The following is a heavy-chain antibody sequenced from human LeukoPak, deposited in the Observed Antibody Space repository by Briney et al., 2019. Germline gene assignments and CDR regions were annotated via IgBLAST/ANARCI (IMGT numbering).Heavy chain of an antibody. D-gene: IGHD2-15*01. Sequence: KISCKGSGYSFTSYWISWVRQMPGKGLEWMGRIDPSDSYTNYRPSFQGHVTISADKSISTAYLQWSSLKASDTAMYYCARRPVVVVAATDYYYYYGMDVWGQGTTVTVSS. CDR2: IDPSDSYT. CDR1: GYSFTSYW. J-gene: IGHJ6*02. V-gene: IGHV5-10-1*01. CDR3: ARRPVVVVAATDYYYYYGMDV.